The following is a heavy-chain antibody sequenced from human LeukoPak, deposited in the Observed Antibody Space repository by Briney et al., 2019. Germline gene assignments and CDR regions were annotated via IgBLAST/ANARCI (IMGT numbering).Heavy chain of an antibody. D-gene: IGHD6-13*01. CDR3: ARDLYISSWTAFDY. V-gene: IGHV3-21*01. CDR1: GFTFSSYS. Sequence: TSGGSLRLSCAASGFTFSSYSMNWVRQAPGKGLEWVSSISSSSSYIYYADSVKGRFTISRDNAKNSLYLQMSSLRAEDTAVYYCARDLYISSWTAFDYWGQGTLVTVSS. J-gene: IGHJ4*02. CDR2: ISSSSSYI.